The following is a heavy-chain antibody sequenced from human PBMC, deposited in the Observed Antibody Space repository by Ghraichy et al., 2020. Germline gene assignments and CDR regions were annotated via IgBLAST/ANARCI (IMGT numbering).Heavy chain of an antibody. Sequence: SETLSLTCAVYGGSFSGYYWSWIRQPPGKGLEWIGEINHSGSTNYNPSLKSRVTISVDTSKNQFSLKLSSVTAADTAVYYCARHNIRYFDWLSSTRAAFDPWGQGTLVTVSS. J-gene: IGHJ5*02. D-gene: IGHD3-9*01. CDR2: INHSGST. V-gene: IGHV4-34*01. CDR1: GGSFSGYY. CDR3: ARHNIRYFDWLSSTRAAFDP.